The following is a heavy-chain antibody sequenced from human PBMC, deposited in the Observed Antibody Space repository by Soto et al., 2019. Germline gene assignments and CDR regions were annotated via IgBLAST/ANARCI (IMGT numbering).Heavy chain of an antibody. CDR1: GYTFTSYG. V-gene: IGHV1-18*01. D-gene: IGHD6-19*01. CDR2: ISGYNGNT. Sequence: QVQLVQSGAEVKKPGASVKVSCKASGYTFTSYGLSWVRQAPGQGLEWMGWISGYNGNTNYAQKFQGRVTMTTDTSTTTSYMELRSLRSDDTAVYYCGRESSGSGWSFDFWGQGSLVTVSS. CDR3: GRESSGSGWSFDF. J-gene: IGHJ4*02.